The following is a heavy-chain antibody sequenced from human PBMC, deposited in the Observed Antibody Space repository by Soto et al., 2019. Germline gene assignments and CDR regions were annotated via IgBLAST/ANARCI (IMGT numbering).Heavy chain of an antibody. D-gene: IGHD3-9*01. J-gene: IGHJ5*02. V-gene: IGHV3-23*01. Sequence: GGSLRLSCAASGFTFSSYAMSWVRQAPGKGLEWVSAISGSGGSTYYADSVKGRFTISRDNSKNTLYLQMNSLRAEDTAVYYCASTYYDILTGYYTPYDWFDPWGQGTLVTVS. CDR2: ISGSGGST. CDR1: GFTFSSYA. CDR3: ASTYYDILTGYYTPYDWFDP.